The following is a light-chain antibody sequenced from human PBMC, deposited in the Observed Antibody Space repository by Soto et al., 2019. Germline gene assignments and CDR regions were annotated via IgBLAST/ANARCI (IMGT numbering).Light chain of an antibody. CDR2: GAS. CDR1: QSINIY. Sequence: DIQMTQSPSSLSESVGDRVAITCRTSQSINIYLNWYQQKVGEPPRLLIFGASNLQSGVPSRFSGSGVGTHFTLTISSLQAEDFATYYCQQGYTKSPLTFAGGTKVDI. V-gene: IGKV1-39*01. J-gene: IGKJ4*01. CDR3: QQGYTKSPLT.